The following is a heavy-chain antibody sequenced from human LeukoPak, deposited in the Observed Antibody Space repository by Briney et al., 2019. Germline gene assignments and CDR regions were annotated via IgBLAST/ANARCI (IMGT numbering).Heavy chain of an antibody. CDR3: ARHVLYSYGPQWWFDP. CDR1: EYSITNYR. Sequence: GESLKISCKGCEYSITNYRISWVRHMPGRGLEWMGWIDASDSYTNYSPSFQGHVTISADKSSSTAYLQWSSLKASDTAIYYCARHVLYSYGPQWWFDPWGQGTLVTVSS. D-gene: IGHD5-18*01. CDR2: IDASDSYT. J-gene: IGHJ5*02. V-gene: IGHV5-10-1*01.